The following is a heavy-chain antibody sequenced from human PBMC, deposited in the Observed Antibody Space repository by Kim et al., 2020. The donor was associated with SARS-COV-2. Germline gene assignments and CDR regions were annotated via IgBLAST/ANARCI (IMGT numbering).Heavy chain of an antibody. J-gene: IGHJ4*02. Sequence: SETLSLTCTVSGGSISSSSYYWGWIRQPPGKGLEWIGSIYYSGSTYYNPSLKSRVTISVDTSKNQFSLKLSSVTAADTAVYYCARLVYYYDSSGENFDYWGQGTLVTVSS. CDR3: ARLVYYYDSSGENFDY. CDR1: GGSISSSSYY. CDR2: IYYSGST. D-gene: IGHD3-22*01. V-gene: IGHV4-39*01.